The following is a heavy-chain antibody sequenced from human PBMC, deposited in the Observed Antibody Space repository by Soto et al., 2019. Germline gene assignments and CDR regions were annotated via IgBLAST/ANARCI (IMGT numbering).Heavy chain of an antibody. CDR1: GYTFTGYY. Sequence: VASVKVSCKASGYTFTGYYMHWVRQAPGQGLEWMGWINPNSGGTNYAQKFQGWVTMTRDTSISTAYMELSRLRSDDTAVYYCARAAAPTNSSGWYGYGYWGQGTLVTVS. D-gene: IGHD6-19*01. CDR3: ARAAAPTNSSGWYGYGY. CDR2: INPNSGGT. J-gene: IGHJ4*02. V-gene: IGHV1-2*04.